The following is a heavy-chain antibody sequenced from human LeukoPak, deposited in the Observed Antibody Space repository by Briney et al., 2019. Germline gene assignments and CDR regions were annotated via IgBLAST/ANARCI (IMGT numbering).Heavy chain of an antibody. J-gene: IGHJ2*01. CDR3: ARDHPARLPLRNWYFDL. Sequence: GGSLRLSCAASGFTFSNHGMHRVRQAPGKGPEWVALIWYDGSNKYYGDSVKGRFTISRDNSKNTVYLQMNSLRAEDTGVYYCARDHPARLPLRNWYFDLWGRGTLVTVAS. CDR1: GFTFSNHG. V-gene: IGHV3-33*01. CDR2: IWYDGSNK. D-gene: IGHD2-2*01.